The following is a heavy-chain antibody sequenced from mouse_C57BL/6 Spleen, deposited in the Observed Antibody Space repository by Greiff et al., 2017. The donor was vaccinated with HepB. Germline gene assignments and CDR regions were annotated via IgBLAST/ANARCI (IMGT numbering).Heavy chain of an antibody. CDR2: IDPEDGET. CDR1: GFNIKDYY. CDR3: ALITTVVARAY. D-gene: IGHD1-1*01. V-gene: IGHV14-2*01. Sequence: VQLKQSGAELVKPGASVKLSCTASGFNIKDYYMHWVKQRTEQGLEWIGRIDPEDGETKYAPKFQGKATITADTSSNTAYLQLSSLTSEDTAVYYCALITTVVARAYWGQGTLVTVSA. J-gene: IGHJ3*01.